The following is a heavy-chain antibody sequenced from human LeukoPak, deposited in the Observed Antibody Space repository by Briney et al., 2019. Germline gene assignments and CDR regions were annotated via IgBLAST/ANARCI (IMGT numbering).Heavy chain of an antibody. J-gene: IGHJ6*03. Sequence: ASVKVSCKASGYTFTSYEINWVRQATGQGLEWMGWMNPNSGNTGYEQKFQGRVTMTRNTSISTAYMELSSLRSEDTAVYYCALTYDSSGYIMDVWGKGTTVTISS. V-gene: IGHV1-8*01. D-gene: IGHD3-22*01. CDR2: MNPNSGNT. CDR1: GYTFTSYE. CDR3: ALTYDSSGYIMDV.